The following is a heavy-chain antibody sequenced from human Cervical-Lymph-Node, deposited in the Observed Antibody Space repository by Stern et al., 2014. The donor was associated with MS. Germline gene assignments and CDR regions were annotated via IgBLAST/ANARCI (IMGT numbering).Heavy chain of an antibody. V-gene: IGHV1-69*01. D-gene: IGHD4-17*01. J-gene: IGHJ6*02. CDR2: IIPVFGTA. CDR3: ASPVTLTVGAMDV. CDR1: GGTFSTYP. Sequence: QVQLVQSGAEVKKPGSSVKVSCKASGGTFSTYPIIWVRQAPGQGLEWKGGIIPVFGTANYAQKFQGRVTITAADSSSTAYMELSSLRSEDTAVYYCASPVTLTVGAMDVWGQGTTITVSS.